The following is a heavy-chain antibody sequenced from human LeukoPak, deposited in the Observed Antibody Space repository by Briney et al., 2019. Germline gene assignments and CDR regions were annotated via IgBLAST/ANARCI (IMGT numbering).Heavy chain of an antibody. D-gene: IGHD2-2*01. Sequence: SETLSLTCTDSGGSISDYYRSWIRQSAGKGLEWIGRIYTSGYTIYNPSLKGRVTMSIDTFKNQFSLNLNSVTAADTAVYYCARGHCSYSSCLTHYYYYYMDVWGKGTTVTVSS. J-gene: IGHJ6*03. CDR1: GGSISDYY. CDR3: ARGHCSYSSCLTHYYYYYMDV. CDR2: IYTSGYT. V-gene: IGHV4-4*07.